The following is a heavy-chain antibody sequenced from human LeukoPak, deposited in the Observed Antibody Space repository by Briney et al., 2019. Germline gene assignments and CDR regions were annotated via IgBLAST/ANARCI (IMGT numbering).Heavy chain of an antibody. D-gene: IGHD2-2*01. CDR3: ARHGWAQYQFDY. J-gene: IGHJ4*02. V-gene: IGHV4-39*01. CDR1: GGSISSSSYY. CDR2: IYYSGST. Sequence: SETLSLTCTVSGGSISSSSYYWGWIRQPPGKGLEWIGSIYYSGSTYYNPSLKSRATISVDTSKNQFSLKLSSVTAADTAVYYCARHGWAQYQFDYWGQGTLVTVSS.